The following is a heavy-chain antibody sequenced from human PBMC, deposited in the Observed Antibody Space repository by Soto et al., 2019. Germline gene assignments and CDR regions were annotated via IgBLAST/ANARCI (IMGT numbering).Heavy chain of an antibody. D-gene: IGHD3-10*02. CDR3: TIVRVADSALDH. Sequence: SAKVSCKACCETLTSGGSSCVRQAPGRGLEWMGWISGYNDNTDYAQTFQDRVTLTTDTSTTTAYLELRSLRAEDTAMYYCTIVRVADSALDHWGQGTLVTVSS. CDR1: CETLTSGG. CDR2: ISGYNDNT. J-gene: IGHJ4*02. V-gene: IGHV1-18*04.